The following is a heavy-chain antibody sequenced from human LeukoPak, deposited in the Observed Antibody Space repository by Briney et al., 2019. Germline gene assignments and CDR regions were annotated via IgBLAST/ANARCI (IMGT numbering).Heavy chain of an antibody. CDR1: GYTFTGYY. CDR3: ARVVSSSWEWRLDP. D-gene: IGHD6-13*01. CDR2: INPNSGGT. J-gene: IGHJ5*02. V-gene: IGHV1-2*02. Sequence: ASVKVSCKAAGYTFTGYYMHWVRQAPGQGLEWMGWINPNSGGTNYAQKFQGRVTMTRDTSISTAYMELSRLRSDDTAVYYCARVVSSSWEWRLDPWGQGALVTVSS.